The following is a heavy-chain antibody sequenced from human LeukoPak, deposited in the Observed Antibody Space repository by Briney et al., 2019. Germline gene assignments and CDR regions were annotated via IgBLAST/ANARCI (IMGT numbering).Heavy chain of an antibody. J-gene: IGHJ4*02. Sequence: HPGGSLRLSCAASGFTFSSYAMHWVRQAPGKGLEWVAVISYDGSNKYYADSVKGRFTISRDNSKNTLYLQMNSLRAEDTAVYYCHDFWSGYVHFDYWGQGTLVTVSS. CDR3: HDFWSGYVHFDY. D-gene: IGHD3-3*01. CDR1: GFTFSSYA. CDR2: ISYDGSNK. V-gene: IGHV3-30-3*01.